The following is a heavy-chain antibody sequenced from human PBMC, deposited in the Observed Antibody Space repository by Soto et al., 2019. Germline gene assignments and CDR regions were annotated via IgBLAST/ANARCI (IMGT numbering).Heavy chain of an antibody. CDR2: ISNSGNTI. CDR1: GFTVTDSY. CDR3: VRIPDTAIQLWSEYFFDN. D-gene: IGHD5-18*01. J-gene: IGHJ4*02. Sequence: QVQLVASEGGLVRPGESLTLSCAGSGFTVTDSYMTWLRQAPGKAPEWISYISNSGNTIYFAASVKGRFTLSRDSATNSLHLHMTSLRDEDTAVYYCVRIPDTAIQLWSEYFFDNWGQGTLVTVSS. V-gene: IGHV3-11*01.